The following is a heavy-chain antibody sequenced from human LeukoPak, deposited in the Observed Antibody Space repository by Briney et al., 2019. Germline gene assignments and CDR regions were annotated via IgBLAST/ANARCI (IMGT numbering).Heavy chain of an antibody. V-gene: IGHV4-38-2*02. J-gene: IGHJ4*02. Sequence: SETLSLTCTVSGGSISNYDWSWIRQPPGKGLEWIGSIYHSGSTYYNPSLKSRVTISVDTSKNQFSLKLSSVTAADTAVYYCARVRPQIDYWGQGTLVTVSS. CDR1: GGSISNYD. CDR2: IYHSGST. CDR3: ARVRPQIDY.